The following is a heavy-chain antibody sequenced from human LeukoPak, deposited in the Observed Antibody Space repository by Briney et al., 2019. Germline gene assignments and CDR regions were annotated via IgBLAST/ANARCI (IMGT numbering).Heavy chain of an antibody. V-gene: IGHV1-8*01. CDR2: MNPNSGNT. Sequence: ASVKVSRKASGYTFTSYDINWVRQATGQGLEWMRWMNPNSGNTGYAQKFQGRVTMTRNTSISTAYMELSSLRSENTAVYYCARVDGDRTDAFDIWGQGTMVTVSS. D-gene: IGHD4-17*01. CDR3: ARVDGDRTDAFDI. J-gene: IGHJ3*02. CDR1: GYTFTSYD.